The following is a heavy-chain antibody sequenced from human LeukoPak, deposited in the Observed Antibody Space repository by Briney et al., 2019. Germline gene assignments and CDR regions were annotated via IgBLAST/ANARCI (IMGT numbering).Heavy chain of an antibody. D-gene: IGHD4-11*01. V-gene: IGHV3-30-3*01. CDR2: ISYDGSNK. J-gene: IGHJ2*01. CDR3: AKSYSNYLTNWYFDL. CDR1: GFTFSSYA. Sequence: GGSLRLSCAASGFTFSSYAMHWVRQAPGKGLEWVAVISYDGSNKYYADSVKGRFTISRDNSKNTLYLQMNSLRAEDTAVYYCAKSYSNYLTNWYFDLWGRGTLVTVSS.